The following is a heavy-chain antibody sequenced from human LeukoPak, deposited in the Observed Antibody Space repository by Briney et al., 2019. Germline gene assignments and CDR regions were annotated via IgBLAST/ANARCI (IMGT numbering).Heavy chain of an antibody. V-gene: IGHV3-74*01. CDR3: ARGVGYCSSTSCYWWFDP. CDR2: INSDGSST. J-gene: IGHJ5*02. Sequence: GGCLRLSCAASGFTFSSYWMHWVRQAPGKGLVWVSRINSDGSSTSYADSVKGRFTISRDNAKNTLYLQMNSLRAEDTAVYYCARGVGYCSSTSCYWWFDPWGQGTLVTVSS. D-gene: IGHD2-2*01. CDR1: GFTFSSYW.